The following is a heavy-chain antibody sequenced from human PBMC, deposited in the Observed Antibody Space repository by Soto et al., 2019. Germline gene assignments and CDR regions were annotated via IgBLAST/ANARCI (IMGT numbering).Heavy chain of an antibody. V-gene: IGHV3-23*01. D-gene: IGHD4-17*01. CDR2: ISGSGGST. J-gene: IGHJ4*02. CDR3: AKDVSTVTTGKDY. CDR1: GFNFGSYA. Sequence: GGSLRLSCAASGFNFGSYAMSWVRQAPGKGLEWVSAISGSGGSTYYADSVKGRFTISRDNSKNTLYLQMNSLRAEDTAVYYCAKDVSTVTTGKDYWGQGTLVTVSS.